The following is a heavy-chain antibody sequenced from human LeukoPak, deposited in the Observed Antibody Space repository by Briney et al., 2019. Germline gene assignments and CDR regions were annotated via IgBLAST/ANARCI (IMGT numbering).Heavy chain of an antibody. CDR2: ITNNGGAM. V-gene: IGHV3-11*04. CDR1: GFTFSDYY. CDR3: ARALADSRGYYLGFDY. J-gene: IGHJ4*02. D-gene: IGHD3-22*01. Sequence: KTGGSLRLSCAASGFTFSDYYMNWIRQAPGKGLEWISYITNNGGAMFYADSLKGRLTIFRDNAKKSLYLQMNSLRPDDTALYYCARALADSRGYYLGFDYWGQGTPVTVSS.